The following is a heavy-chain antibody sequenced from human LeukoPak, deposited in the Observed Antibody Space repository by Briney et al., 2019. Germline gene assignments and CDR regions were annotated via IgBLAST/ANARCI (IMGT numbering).Heavy chain of an antibody. Sequence: GGSLRLSRAASGFTFRSYWMSWVRQAPGKGLEWVANIKQDGSEKYYVDSVKGRFTISRDNAKNSLYLQMNSLRAEDTAVYYCARGSATAGLDYWGQGTLVTVSS. CDR2: IKQDGSEK. V-gene: IGHV3-7*01. CDR3: ARGSATAGLDY. D-gene: IGHD2-15*01. CDR1: GFTFRSYW. J-gene: IGHJ4*02.